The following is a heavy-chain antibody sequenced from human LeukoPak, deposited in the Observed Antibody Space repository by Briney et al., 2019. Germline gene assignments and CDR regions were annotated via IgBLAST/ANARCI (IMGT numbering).Heavy chain of an antibody. CDR3: ARDFFAFGGVIALLDY. D-gene: IGHD3-16*02. Sequence: GGSLRLSCAASGFTFSSYWMSWVRQAPGKWLEWVANIKLDGSEKYYVDFVKGRFTISRDNAKKSLYLQMNSLRDEDTAVYYCARDFFAFGGVIALLDYWGQGTLVTVSS. CDR2: IKLDGSEK. V-gene: IGHV3-7*01. J-gene: IGHJ4*02. CDR1: GFTFSSYW.